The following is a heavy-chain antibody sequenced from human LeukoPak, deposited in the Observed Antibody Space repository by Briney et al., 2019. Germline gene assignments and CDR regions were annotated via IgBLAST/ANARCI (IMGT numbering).Heavy chain of an antibody. J-gene: IGHJ4*02. CDR2: IYNTGST. CDR1: GFTVSSNY. D-gene: IGHD3-10*01. CDR3: VCHYYGSATPDH. V-gene: IGHV3-66*04. Sequence: PGGSLRLSCAASGFTVSSNYMSWVRQAPGKGLEWVSLIYNTGSTFYADSVKGRFTISRDSSKNTVYLQMNSLRGEDTAVYYCVCHYYGSATPDHWGQGTLVAVSS.